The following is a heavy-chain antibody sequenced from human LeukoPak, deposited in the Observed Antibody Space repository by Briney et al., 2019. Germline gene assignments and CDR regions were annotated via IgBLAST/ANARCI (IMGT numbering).Heavy chain of an antibody. D-gene: IGHD3-10*01. CDR3: ARVGILWFGELPHYYYYMDV. J-gene: IGHJ6*03. V-gene: IGHV3-48*04. Sequence: PGGSLRLSCAASGFTFSSYSMNWVRQAPGKGLEWVSYISSSGSTIYYADSVKGRFTISRDNAKNSLYLQMNSLRAEDTAVYYCARVGILWFGELPHYYYYMDVWGKGTTVTISS. CDR2: ISSSGSTI. CDR1: GFTFSSYS.